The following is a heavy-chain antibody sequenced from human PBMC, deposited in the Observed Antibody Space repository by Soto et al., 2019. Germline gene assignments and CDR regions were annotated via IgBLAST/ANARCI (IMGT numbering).Heavy chain of an antibody. CDR2: IYYSGST. CDR3: AWDSGSYYTVEIACFAP. Sequence: SQTLSVTCTGSAGSPSPCACLVFRHLPGKGLEWIGYIYYSGSTNYNPSLKSRVTISVDTSKNQFSLKLSSVTAADTAVYYCAWDSGSYYTVEIACFAPWSHGTLLTVS. V-gene: IGHV4-59*01. CDR1: AGSPSPCA. D-gene: IGHD3-10*01. J-gene: IGHJ5*02.